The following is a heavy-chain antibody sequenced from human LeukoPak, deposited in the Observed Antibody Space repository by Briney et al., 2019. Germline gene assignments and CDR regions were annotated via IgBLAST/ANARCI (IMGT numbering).Heavy chain of an antibody. Sequence: PGGSLRLSCAASGFTFSSYQMNWVRQAPGKGLEWVSVLSGSGGSTYHADSVKGRFTISRDNSKNTLDLQMNSLRADDTAVYYCAKGGGAVAGTYSAYWGQGTLVTVSS. V-gene: IGHV3-23*01. D-gene: IGHD6-19*01. CDR2: LSGSGGST. CDR3: AKGGGAVAGTYSAY. J-gene: IGHJ4*02. CDR1: GFTFSSYQ.